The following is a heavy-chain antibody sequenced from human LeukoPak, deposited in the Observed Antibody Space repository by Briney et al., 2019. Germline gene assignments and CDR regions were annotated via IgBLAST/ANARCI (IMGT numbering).Heavy chain of an antibody. Sequence: GGSLRLSCAASGFTFSSYWMHWVRHAPGKGLVWVSRINSDGSSTSYADSVKGRFTISRDNAKNTLYLQMNSLRAEDTAVYYCARSTRYDFWSGYHPFDYWGQGTLVTVSS. CDR3: ARSTRYDFWSGYHPFDY. V-gene: IGHV3-74*01. CDR1: GFTFSSYW. J-gene: IGHJ4*02. CDR2: INSDGSST. D-gene: IGHD3-3*01.